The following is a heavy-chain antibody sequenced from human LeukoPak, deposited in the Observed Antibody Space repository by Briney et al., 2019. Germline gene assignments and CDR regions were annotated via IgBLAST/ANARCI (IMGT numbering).Heavy chain of an antibody. Sequence: PSETLSLTSTVAGGSISSYYWSWIRHPPGKGLEWIGYIYYSGSTNYNPSLKSRVTISVDTSKNQFSLKLSSVTAADTAVYYCARDRRSGKLAYFDYWGQGTLVTVSS. CDR3: ARDRRSGKLAYFDY. J-gene: IGHJ4*02. CDR1: GGSISSYY. D-gene: IGHD2-15*01. V-gene: IGHV4-59*01. CDR2: IYYSGST.